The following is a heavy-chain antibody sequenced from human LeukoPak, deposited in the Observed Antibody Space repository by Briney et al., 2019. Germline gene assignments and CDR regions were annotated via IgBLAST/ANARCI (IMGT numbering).Heavy chain of an antibody. J-gene: IGHJ4*02. CDR2: IIGSGLTT. CDR3: AKDLSPDPD. CDR1: GFTFSSYS. Sequence: GGSLRLSYAASGFTFSSYSMNWVRQAPGKGLKWVSAIIGSGLTTYYADSVKGRFTISRDNSKNTLYLQMNSLRAEDTAVYYCAKDLSPDPDWGQGTLVTVSS. V-gene: IGHV3-23*01.